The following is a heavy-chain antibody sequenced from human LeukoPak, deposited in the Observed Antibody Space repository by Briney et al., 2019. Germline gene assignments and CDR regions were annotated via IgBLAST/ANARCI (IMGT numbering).Heavy chain of an antibody. D-gene: IGHD5-12*01. J-gene: IGHJ5*02. Sequence: SETLSLTCAVSGGSISSFYWSWVRQPPGKGLEWVGYISYGGGTTYNPSLKRRVSMSIDTSKNQFSLRLSSVTAADTAVYYCARGHIIVATKGWFDPWGQGTLVTVSS. CDR2: ISYGGGT. CDR1: GGSISSFY. V-gene: IGHV4-59*12. CDR3: ARGHIIVATKGWFDP.